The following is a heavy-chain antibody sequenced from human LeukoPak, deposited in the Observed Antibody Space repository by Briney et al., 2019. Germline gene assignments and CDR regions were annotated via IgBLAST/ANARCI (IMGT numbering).Heavy chain of an antibody. V-gene: IGHV3-53*01. CDR3: AKAPGGYYPA. CDR1: GFTVSSNY. CDR2: IYSGDNT. D-gene: IGHD3-22*01. J-gene: IGHJ5*02. Sequence: GGSLRLSCAASGFTVSSNYMSWVRQAPGKGLEWVSVIYSGDNTFYADSVKGRFTISRDNSKNTLYLQMNSLRAEDTALYYCAKAPGGYYPAWGQGTLVTVSS.